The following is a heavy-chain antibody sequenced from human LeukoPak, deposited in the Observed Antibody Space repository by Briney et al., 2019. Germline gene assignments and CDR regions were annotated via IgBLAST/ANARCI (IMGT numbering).Heavy chain of an antibody. J-gene: IGHJ4*02. CDR2: ISYDGSSK. D-gene: IGHD1-26*01. Sequence: GRSLRLSCAASGFTFTSYGMHWVRQAPGKGLEWVAFISYDGSSKYYADSVKGRFTISRDNSKNTGYLQVHSLRAEETAVYYCAKDPVGSFYPYYFEYWGQGTLVTVSS. CDR3: AKDPVGSFYPYYFEY. V-gene: IGHV3-30*02. CDR1: GFTFTSYG.